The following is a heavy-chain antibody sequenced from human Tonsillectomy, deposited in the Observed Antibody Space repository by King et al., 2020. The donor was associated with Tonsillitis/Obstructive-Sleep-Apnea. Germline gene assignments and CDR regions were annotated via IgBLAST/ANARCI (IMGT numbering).Heavy chain of an antibody. CDR1: GFTFSSYW. J-gene: IGHJ5*02. CDR3: AREYEDCWSGFNWFDP. CDR2: IKQDGSEK. D-gene: IGHD3-3*01. Sequence: DVQLVESGGGLVQPGGSLRLSCAASGFTFSSYWMSWVRQAPGKGLEWVANIKQDGSEKYYVDSVKGRFTISRDNAKNSLTLQKNSLRAEDTVVYYCAREYEDCWSGFNWFDPWGQGTLVTVSS. V-gene: IGHV3-7*04.